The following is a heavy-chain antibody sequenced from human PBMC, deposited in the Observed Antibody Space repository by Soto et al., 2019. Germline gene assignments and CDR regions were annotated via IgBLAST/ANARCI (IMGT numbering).Heavy chain of an antibody. Sequence: QMQLVQSGPEVKKPGTSVKVSCKASGFTFTSSAVQWVRQARGQRLEWIGWIVVGSGNTNYAQKFQERVTITRDMSTSTAYMELSSLRSEDTAVYYCAAGGSSGYFDYYGMDVWGQGTTVTVSS. J-gene: IGHJ6*02. D-gene: IGHD6-13*01. CDR1: GFTFTSSA. CDR3: AAGGSSGYFDYYGMDV. CDR2: IVVGSGNT. V-gene: IGHV1-58*01.